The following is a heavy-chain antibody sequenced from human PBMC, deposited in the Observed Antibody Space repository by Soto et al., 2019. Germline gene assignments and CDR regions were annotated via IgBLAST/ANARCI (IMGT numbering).Heavy chain of an antibody. Sequence: QITLKESGPTLVKPTQTLTLTCTFSGFSLSTSGVGVGWIRQPPGKALEWLALIYWNDDKRYSPSLKCRLTITKDTSKNQVVVTMTNMDPVDTATYYCAHTLRRVVGATTYWYLELWGRRTLFTVSS. CDR1: GFSLSTSGVG. V-gene: IGHV2-5*01. D-gene: IGHD1-26*01. CDR3: AHTLRRVVGATTYWYLEL. J-gene: IGHJ2*01. CDR2: IYWNDDK.